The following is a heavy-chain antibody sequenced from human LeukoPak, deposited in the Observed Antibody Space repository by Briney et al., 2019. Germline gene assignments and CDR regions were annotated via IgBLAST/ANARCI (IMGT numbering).Heavy chain of an antibody. CDR1: GFTFSSYS. Sequence: GGSLRLSCAASGFTFSSYSMNWVRQAPGKGLEWASSISSSSSYIYYADSVKGRFTISRDNAKNSLYLQMNSLRAEDTAVYYCARTQYGSGIRFSDYWGQGTLVTVSS. D-gene: IGHD3-10*01. CDR3: ARTQYGSGIRFSDY. CDR2: ISSSSSYI. J-gene: IGHJ4*02. V-gene: IGHV3-21*01.